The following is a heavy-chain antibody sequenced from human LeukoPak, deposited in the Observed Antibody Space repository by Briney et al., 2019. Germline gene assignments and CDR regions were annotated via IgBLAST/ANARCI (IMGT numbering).Heavy chain of an antibody. CDR2: INHSGST. CDR3: ARGRKRVGATLAQRYYYGMDV. CDR1: GGSISSYY. V-gene: IGHV4-34*01. J-gene: IGHJ6*02. Sequence: PSETLSLTCTVSGGSISSYYWSWIRQPPGKGLEWIGEINHSGSTNYNPSLKSRVTISVDTSKNQFSLKLSSVTAADTAVYYCARGRKRVGATLAQRYYYGMDVWGQGTTVTVSS. D-gene: IGHD1-26*01.